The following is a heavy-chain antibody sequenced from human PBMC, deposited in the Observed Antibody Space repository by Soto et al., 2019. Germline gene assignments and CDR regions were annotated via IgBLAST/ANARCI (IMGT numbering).Heavy chain of an antibody. J-gene: IGHJ6*02. D-gene: IGHD1-26*01. CDR1: GFTFSSYA. Sequence: EVQLLESGGGLVQPGGSLRLSCAASGFTFSSYAMSWVRHAPGKGLEWVSSISGSGGNAYYADSVKGRFTISRDNSKNTLHLQMNSLRVDDTAVYYCAKDGASGSYPPYYYYDMDVWGQGTTVTVSS. CDR3: AKDGASGSYPPYYYYDMDV. V-gene: IGHV3-23*01. CDR2: ISGSGGNA.